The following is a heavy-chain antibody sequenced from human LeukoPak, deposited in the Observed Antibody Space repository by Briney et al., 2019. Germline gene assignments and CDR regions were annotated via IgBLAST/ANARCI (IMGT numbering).Heavy chain of an antibody. V-gene: IGHV3-23*01. CDR2: ISNSAGST. J-gene: IGHJ1*01. Sequence: GGSLRLSCAASGFTFSSYAMSWVRQAPGKGLEWVSVISNSAGSTFYADSVKGRFTISRDNAKNSLYLQMNSLRAEDTALYYCARDSSSWYVSEHWGQGTLVTVSS. CDR3: ARDSSSWYVSEH. CDR1: GFTFSSYA. D-gene: IGHD6-13*01.